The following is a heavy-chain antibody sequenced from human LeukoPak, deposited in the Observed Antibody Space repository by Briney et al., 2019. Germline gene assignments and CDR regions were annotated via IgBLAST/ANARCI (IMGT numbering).Heavy chain of an antibody. CDR3: ATGGWFGESRGVY. D-gene: IGHD3-10*01. Sequence: GSLRLSCAASGFTFSSYSMNWVRQPPGKGLEWIGEIYHSGSTNYNPSLKSRVTISVDTSKNQFSLKLNSLTAADMAVYYCATGGWFGESRGVYWGQGTLVTVSS. CDR2: IYHSGST. J-gene: IGHJ4*02. CDR1: GFTFSSYS. V-gene: IGHV4-4*02.